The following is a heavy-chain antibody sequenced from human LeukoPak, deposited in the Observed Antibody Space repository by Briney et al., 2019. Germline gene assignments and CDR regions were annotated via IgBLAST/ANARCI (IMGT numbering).Heavy chain of an antibody. CDR3: ARGRKRWLQFGYYYGMDV. V-gene: IGHV4-59*01. Sequence: SETLSLTCTVSGGPISSYYWSWIRQPPGKGLEWIGYIYYSGSTNYNPSLKSRVTISVDTSKNQFSLKLSSVTAADTAVYYCARGRKRWLQFGYYYGMDVWGQGTTVTASS. J-gene: IGHJ6*02. CDR2: IYYSGST. CDR1: GGPISSYY. D-gene: IGHD5-24*01.